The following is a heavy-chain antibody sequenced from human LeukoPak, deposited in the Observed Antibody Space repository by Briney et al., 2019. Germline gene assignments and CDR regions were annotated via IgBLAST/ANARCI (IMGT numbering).Heavy chain of an antibody. CDR1: GYTLTSYG. CDR3: ARDIPPYSGSYYSYYYFMDV. D-gene: IGHD1-26*01. V-gene: IGHV1-18*01. Sequence: GASVKVSCKASGYTLTSYGISWVRQAPGQGLEWLGWISVYNGNRNYAQKFQDRVILTTDTSTSTAYMELRSLTSDDTAIYYCARDIPPYSGSYYSYYYFMDVWGKGTTVTVSS. J-gene: IGHJ6*03. CDR2: ISVYNGNR.